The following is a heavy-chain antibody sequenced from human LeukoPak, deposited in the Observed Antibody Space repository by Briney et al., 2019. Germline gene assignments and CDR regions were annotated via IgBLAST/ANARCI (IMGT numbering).Heavy chain of an antibody. V-gene: IGHV4-59*08. D-gene: IGHD5-12*01. CDR1: GGSLSSYY. J-gene: IGHJ4*02. CDR3: ATSGGYGGALFAH. Sequence: SDTLSLTCTVSGGSLSSYYWSWIRQPPGKGLEWIEYRDYNGNTNYNSSLKSRVTISVDTSKNQFSLKLTSVTAADTAVYYFATSGGYGGALFAHRGQGTLVTVSS. CDR2: RDYNGNT.